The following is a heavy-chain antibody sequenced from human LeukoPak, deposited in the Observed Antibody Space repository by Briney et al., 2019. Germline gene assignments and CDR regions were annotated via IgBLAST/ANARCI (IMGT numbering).Heavy chain of an antibody. J-gene: IGHJ6*02. D-gene: IGHD6-19*01. CDR1: GFTFSSYA. CDR3: AKVVVAGDYYHYYGIDV. Sequence: GGSLRLSCAASGFTFSSYAMSWVRQAPGKGLEWVSTISGSGGSTYYADSVKGRFTISRDNSKNTLYLQMNSLRAEDTAVYYCAKVVVAGDYYHYYGIDVWGQGTTVTVSS. V-gene: IGHV3-23*01. CDR2: ISGSGGST.